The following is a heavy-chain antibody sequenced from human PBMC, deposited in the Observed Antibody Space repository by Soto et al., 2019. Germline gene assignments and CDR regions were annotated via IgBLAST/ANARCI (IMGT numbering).Heavy chain of an antibody. Sequence: QVQLVQSGAEVKEPGSSVKVSCKASGGTFINYAFSWVRQTPGQGLDWMGGIVPLFGTANYAQKFQGRVTITADASTTTAYMELSSLRSEDTAVYYCARGNEYNHYYFDYWGQGTLVTVSS. J-gene: IGHJ4*02. CDR3: ARGNEYNHYYFDY. V-gene: IGHV1-69*01. CDR2: IVPLFGTA. CDR1: GGTFINYA. D-gene: IGHD1-1*01.